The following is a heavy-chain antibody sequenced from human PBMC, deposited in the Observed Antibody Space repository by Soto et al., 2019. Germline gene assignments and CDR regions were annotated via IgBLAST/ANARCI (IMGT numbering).Heavy chain of an antibody. CDR3: ARSARFGGTTRSAVGY. CDR2: MNPNSGNT. CDR1: GYTFTSYD. Sequence: QVQLVQSGAEVKKPGASVKVSCKASGYTFTSYDINWERQATGQGLKWMGWMNPNSGNTGYAQMFKGGVTMTRNTSISTAYMELGSLRSEDTAVYYCARSARFGGTTRSAVGYWGQGTLVIVSS. V-gene: IGHV1-8*01. J-gene: IGHJ4*02. D-gene: IGHD1-1*01.